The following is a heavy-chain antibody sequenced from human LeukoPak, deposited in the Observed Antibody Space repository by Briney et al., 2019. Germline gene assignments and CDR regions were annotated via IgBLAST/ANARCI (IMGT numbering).Heavy chain of an antibody. V-gene: IGHV3-74*01. CDR1: GFTFSSYW. J-gene: IGHJ3*01. CDR2: INSDGSDT. D-gene: IGHD3-22*01. CDR3: ARGWVPSDITLK. Sequence: GGSLRLSCAASGFTFSSYWMHWVRQAPGKGLVWVARINSDGSDTNYADSVKGRFTISRDNARNTVYLQMSCLRAGDTAVYYCARGWVPSDITLKWGQGTMVTVSS.